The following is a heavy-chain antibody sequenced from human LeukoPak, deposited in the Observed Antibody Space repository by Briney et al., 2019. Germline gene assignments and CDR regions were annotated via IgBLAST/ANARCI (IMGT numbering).Heavy chain of an antibody. V-gene: IGHV3-53*01. CDR2: IYSGGST. CDR1: GFTFSSYA. Sequence: PGGSLRLSCAASGFTFSSYAMSWVRQAPGKGLEWVSLIYSGGSTYYADSVKGRFTISRDNSKNTLYLQMNSLRAEDTAVYYCARVPEMTTGEDYWGQGTLVTVSS. J-gene: IGHJ4*02. CDR3: ARVPEMTTGEDY. D-gene: IGHD4-17*01.